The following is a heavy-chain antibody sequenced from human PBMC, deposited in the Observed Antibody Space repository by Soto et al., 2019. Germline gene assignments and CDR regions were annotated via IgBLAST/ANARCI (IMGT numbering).Heavy chain of an antibody. CDR1: GYKVSTWHNFTSYW. J-gene: IGHJ6*02. D-gene: IGHD6-13*01. Sequence: GESLKISCMGSGYKVSTWHNFTSYWIAWVRQMPGEGLEWMGIIYPGDSDTRYSPSSQGQVTISADKSINSVYLQWSSLKASDIAMYYFARTSAAGKYYYGMDVWGQGTTVTVSS. V-gene: IGHV5-51*01. CDR2: IYPGDSDT. CDR3: ARTSAAGKYYYGMDV.